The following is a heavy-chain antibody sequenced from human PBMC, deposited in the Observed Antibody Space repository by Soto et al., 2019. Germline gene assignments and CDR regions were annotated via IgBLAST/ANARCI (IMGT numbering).Heavy chain of an antibody. J-gene: IGHJ4*02. CDR2: MYYSGST. CDR3: ARGYRQSGYSSSWVFDY. Sequence: QVQLRESGPGLVKPSQTLPLTCTVSGGSINRGGYYWNWIRQHPGKGLEWIGYMYYSGSTYYNPYLRSRVIISADTSENHLSLKLSSVTAADTAVYFCARGYRQSGYSSSWVFDYWGQGTLVNVSS. D-gene: IGHD6-13*01. V-gene: IGHV4-31*03. CDR1: GGSINRGGYY.